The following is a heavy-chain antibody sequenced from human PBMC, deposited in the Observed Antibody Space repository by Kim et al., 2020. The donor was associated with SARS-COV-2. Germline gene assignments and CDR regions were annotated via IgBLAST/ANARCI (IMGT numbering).Heavy chain of an antibody. D-gene: IGHD3-3*01. J-gene: IGHJ5*02. CDR3: ARHSLRFLEWANWFDP. V-gene: IGHV4-39*01. Sequence: SETLSLTCTVSGGSISSSSYYWGWIRQPPGKWLEWIGGLDGGGWSGGGPSLKSRVTISVDTSKNQFSLKLSSVTAADTAVYYCARHSLRFLEWANWFDPWGQGTLVTVSS. CDR2: LDGGGWS. CDR1: GGSISSSSYY.